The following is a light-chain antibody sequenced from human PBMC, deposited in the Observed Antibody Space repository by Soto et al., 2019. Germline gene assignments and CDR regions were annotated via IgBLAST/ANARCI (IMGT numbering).Light chain of an antibody. V-gene: IGKV3-11*01. CDR2: DAS. CDR1: QSVNSY. CDR3: LQRSNWPHT. J-gene: IGKJ2*01. Sequence: EIVLTQSPATLSLSPGERATLSCRASQSVNSYLAWYQQKPGQAPRLLIYDASNRATGFPARFSGSGSGTDFTLTISSLEPEDFAVYYCLQRSNWPHTFGQGTKLEIK.